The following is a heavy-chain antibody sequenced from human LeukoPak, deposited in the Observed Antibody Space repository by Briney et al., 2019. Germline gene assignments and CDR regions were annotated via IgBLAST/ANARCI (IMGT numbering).Heavy chain of an antibody. D-gene: IGHD1-1*01. CDR1: GYTFTSYS. V-gene: IGHV1-18*01. J-gene: IGHJ5*02. CDR2: ISTYIGNT. CDR3: ASLRGYAKRNWFDP. Sequence: ASVKVSCKASGYTFTSYSISWVRQAPGQGLEWMGWISTYIGNTYYAQKVRGRVTMTTDTSTNTAYMELRSLRFDDTAVYYCASLRGYAKRNWFDPWGQGTLVTVSS.